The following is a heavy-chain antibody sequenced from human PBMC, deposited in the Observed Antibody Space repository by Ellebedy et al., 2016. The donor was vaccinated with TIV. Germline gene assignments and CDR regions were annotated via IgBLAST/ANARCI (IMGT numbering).Heavy chain of an antibody. CDR3: MSGHYSDA. Sequence: GGSLRLXCAASGFAFNNFFMSWVRQAPGKGLEWVSTISGAGDDTHLADSVKGRFIVSRDNSMNTLYLQMNRLRIEDTAVYHCMSGHYSDAWGQGTLVTVSS. CDR1: GFAFNNFF. V-gene: IGHV3-23*01. CDR2: ISGAGDDT. J-gene: IGHJ4*02.